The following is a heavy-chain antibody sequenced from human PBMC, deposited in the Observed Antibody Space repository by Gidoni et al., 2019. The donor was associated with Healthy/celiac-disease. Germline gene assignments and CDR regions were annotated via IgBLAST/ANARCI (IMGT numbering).Heavy chain of an antibody. V-gene: IGHV4-59*01. J-gene: IGHJ4*02. D-gene: IGHD5-18*01. Sequence: YSGSTNYNPSLKSRVTISVDTSKNQFSLKLSSVTAADTAVYYCARTPSVGGCSLLSWGYYFDYWGQGTLVTVSS. CDR2: YSGST. CDR3: ARTPSVGGCSLLSWGYYFDY.